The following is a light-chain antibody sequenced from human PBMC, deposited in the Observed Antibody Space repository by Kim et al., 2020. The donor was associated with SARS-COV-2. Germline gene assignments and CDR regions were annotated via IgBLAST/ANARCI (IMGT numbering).Light chain of an antibody. V-gene: IGKV1-39*01. J-gene: IGKJ3*01. CDR3: QQSYITPFT. Sequence: ATVGDRVTITCRTTQSISSHLNWYHNKPARAPKLLVSAASTLQGGAPSRFSGSGSETDFSHTISSLQPEDFATYFGQQSYITPFTYGPGTKVFIK. CDR1: QSISSH. CDR2: AAS.